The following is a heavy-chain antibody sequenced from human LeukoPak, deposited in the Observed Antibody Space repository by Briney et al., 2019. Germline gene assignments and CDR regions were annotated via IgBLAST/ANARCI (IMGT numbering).Heavy chain of an antibody. Sequence: ASVKVSCKASGYTFTNYGVSWVRQAPGQGLEWMGWISVYNGNTNYEQKVQGRVTMTTDTSTSTAYMELRSLTSDDTAVYYCAVVELINGLLTDDHWGQGTLVTVSS. V-gene: IGHV1-18*01. CDR1: GYTFTNYG. J-gene: IGHJ4*02. CDR2: ISVYNGNT. CDR3: AVVELINGLLTDDH. D-gene: IGHD1-7*01.